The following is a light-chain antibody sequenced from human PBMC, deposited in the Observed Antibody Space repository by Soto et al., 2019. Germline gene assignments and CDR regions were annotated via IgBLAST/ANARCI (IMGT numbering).Light chain of an antibody. V-gene: IGKV1-39*01. Sequence: VGGRVKKKSRGSQSISNYLNWYQQTPGKAPKLLINAASSLQSGVPSRFSGCFSGTDFSLIILSSQPSYCATFYFHQGYSSPPSSFAQGTRLEIK. J-gene: IGKJ5*01. CDR3: HQGYSSPPSS. CDR2: AAS. CDR1: QSISNY.